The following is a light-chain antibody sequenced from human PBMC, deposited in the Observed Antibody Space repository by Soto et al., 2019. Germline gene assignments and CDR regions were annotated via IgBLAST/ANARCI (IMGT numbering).Light chain of an antibody. CDR1: SSDIGAYNY. CDR2: DVS. V-gene: IGLV2-14*01. J-gene: IGLJ1*01. CDR3: FSFTTDWTHV. Sequence: QSALTQPASVSGSPGQSITISCTGSSSDIGAYNYVSWFQQYPGKAPKLIISDVSNRPSGVSNRFSGSKSGTAASLTISGLQTEDEADYFCFSFTTDWTHVFGTGTKVTVL.